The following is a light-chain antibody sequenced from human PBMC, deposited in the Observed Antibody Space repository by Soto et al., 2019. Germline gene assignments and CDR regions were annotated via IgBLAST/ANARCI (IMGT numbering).Light chain of an antibody. CDR1: SSDVGGYNY. J-gene: IGLJ1*01. CDR2: DVS. CDR3: CSYAGRYTYV. V-gene: IGLV2-11*01. Sequence: QSVLTQPRSVSGSPGQSVTISCTGASSDVGGYNYVSWYQQHPGKAPKLMIYDVSKRPSGVPDRFSGSKSGNTASLTISGLQTEDEADYYCCSYAGRYTYVFGTGTKLTAL.